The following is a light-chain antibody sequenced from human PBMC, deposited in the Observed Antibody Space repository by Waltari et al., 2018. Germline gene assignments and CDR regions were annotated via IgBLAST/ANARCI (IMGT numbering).Light chain of an antibody. CDR2: DAS. CDR3: QQSHNAPLT. V-gene: IGKV1-39*01. Sequence: DIQMTQSPSSLSASVGARVTITCRASQSISTFLNWYQQKPGKAPNLLIFDASNLKGGVPSRFSSSGSGTDFTLTISSLQPEDFGIYYCQQSHNAPLTFGGGTKVEIK. CDR1: QSISTF. J-gene: IGKJ4*01.